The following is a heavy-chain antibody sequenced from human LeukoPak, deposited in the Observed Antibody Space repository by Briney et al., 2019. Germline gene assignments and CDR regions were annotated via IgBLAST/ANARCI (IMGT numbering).Heavy chain of an antibody. CDR2: ISAYNGNT. Sequence: ASVKVSCKASGYTFTSYGISWVRQAPGQGFEWMGWISAYNGNTNYAQKLQGRVTMTTDTFTSTAYMELRSLRSDDTAVYYCARVRSYDFWSGYPDYYYYMDVWGKGTTVTVSS. D-gene: IGHD3-3*01. J-gene: IGHJ6*03. V-gene: IGHV1-18*01. CDR3: ARVRSYDFWSGYPDYYYYMDV. CDR1: GYTFTSYG.